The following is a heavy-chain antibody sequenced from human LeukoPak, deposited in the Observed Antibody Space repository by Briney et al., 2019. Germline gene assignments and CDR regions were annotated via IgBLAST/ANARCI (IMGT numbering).Heavy chain of an antibody. CDR2: ISGSGSGP. CDR1: GFSFSGYA. Sequence: GGSLRLSCAASGFSFSGYAMTWVRQAPGKGLEWVSVISGSGSGPFYADSVKGRITISRDNSKNTLYLQMNSLRAEDTAVYYCAKARRGYTSSWIDYWGQGTLVTVSS. D-gene: IGHD6-13*01. J-gene: IGHJ4*02. CDR3: AKARRGYTSSWIDY. V-gene: IGHV3-23*01.